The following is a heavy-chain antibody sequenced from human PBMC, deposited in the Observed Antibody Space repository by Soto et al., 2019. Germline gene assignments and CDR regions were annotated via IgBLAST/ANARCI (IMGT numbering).Heavy chain of an antibody. V-gene: IGHV4-39*01. CDR1: GDSISSRSYY. D-gene: IGHD2-21*01. CDR3: ARQRTSVVAQAYFDV. J-gene: IGHJ4*02. Sequence: TLSLTCTVTGDSISSRSYYWGWIRQPPGKGLEWIGSIYYSGSTYNNPSLRSRVSMSIDTSKDQFSLQLKSVTAADTALYFCARQRTSVVAQAYFDVLGPGSLVTVSS. CDR2: IYYSGST.